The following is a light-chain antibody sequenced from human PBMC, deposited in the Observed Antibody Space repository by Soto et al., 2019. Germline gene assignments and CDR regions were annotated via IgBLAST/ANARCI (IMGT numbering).Light chain of an antibody. V-gene: IGKV3-15*01. CDR3: QQLSSYPHP. Sequence: EIVLAQSPATLSLSPGDRATLSCRASQSTPNGGLAWDQKKPGQAPRLLIYGSSTRATSIPARFSDSGPETDFTLTISSLQAEDFATYYCQQLSSYPHPFGPASKV. CDR1: QSTPNGG. CDR2: GSS. J-gene: IGKJ3*01.